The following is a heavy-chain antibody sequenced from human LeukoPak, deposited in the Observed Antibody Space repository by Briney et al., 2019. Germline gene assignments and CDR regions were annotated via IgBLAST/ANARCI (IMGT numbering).Heavy chain of an antibody. Sequence: KPSETLSLTYTVSGGSISSGGYYWSWIRQHPGKGLEWIGYIYYSGSTYYSPSLKSRVTISVDTSKNQFSLKLSSVTAADTAVYYCARDICSSSSCYEDIWGQGTMVTVSS. CDR2: IYYSGST. CDR3: ARDICSSSSCYEDI. CDR1: GGSISSGGYY. V-gene: IGHV4-31*03. D-gene: IGHD2-2*01. J-gene: IGHJ3*02.